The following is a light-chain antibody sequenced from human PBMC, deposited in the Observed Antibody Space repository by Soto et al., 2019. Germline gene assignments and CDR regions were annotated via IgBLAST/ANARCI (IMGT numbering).Light chain of an antibody. J-gene: IGKJ2*01. V-gene: IGKV3-15*01. Sequence: EIVMTQSPATLSVSLGDRATLSCRASQSVSSYLAWYQQKPGQAPRLLIYGASTRATGVPARFNGSGSDSDFTLTISSLQSEDFAVYYCQQYNSWPPSYTFGQGTKLEIK. CDR2: GAS. CDR3: QQYNSWPPSYT. CDR1: QSVSSY.